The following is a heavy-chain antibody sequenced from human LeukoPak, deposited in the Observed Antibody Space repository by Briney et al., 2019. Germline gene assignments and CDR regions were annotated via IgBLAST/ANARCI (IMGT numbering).Heavy chain of an antibody. V-gene: IGHV1-46*01. CDR1: GYTFTNYY. J-gene: IGHJ3*02. D-gene: IGHD1-26*01. CDR2: IDPSGGST. Sequence: ASVKVSCKASGYTFTNYYMHWVRQAPGQGLVWMGIIDPSGGSTSYAQRFQGRVTMTRDMSTSTVYMELSSLRSEDTAVYYCATVVRVGATSDAFDIWGQGAMVTVSS. CDR3: ATVVRVGATSDAFDI.